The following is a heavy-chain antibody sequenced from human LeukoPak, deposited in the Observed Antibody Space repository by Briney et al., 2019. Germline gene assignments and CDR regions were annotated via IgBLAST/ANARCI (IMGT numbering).Heavy chain of an antibody. CDR3: ARAHSSGYYGFYFDY. Sequence: GASVKVSCKASGYTFTGYYMHWVRQAPGQGLEWMGRINPNSGGINYAQKFRGRVTMTRDTSISTAYMELSRLSSDDTAAYYCARAHSSGYYGFYFDYWGQGTLVTVSS. CDR2: INPNSGGI. J-gene: IGHJ4*02. D-gene: IGHD3-22*01. V-gene: IGHV1-2*06. CDR1: GYTFTGYY.